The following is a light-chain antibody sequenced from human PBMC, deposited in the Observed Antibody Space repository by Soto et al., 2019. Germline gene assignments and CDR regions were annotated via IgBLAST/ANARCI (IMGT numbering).Light chain of an antibody. CDR1: SSNIGNNS. CDR2: YDD. Sequence: QSVLTQPPSVSDAPRQRVTISCSGSSSNIGNNSVNWYQQLPGKAPKLLIYYDDLLPSGVSDRFSGSKSATSASVAISGLQSEDEADYYCAAWDDSRNGVVFGGGTKLAVL. J-gene: IGLJ2*01. CDR3: AAWDDSRNGVV. V-gene: IGLV1-36*01.